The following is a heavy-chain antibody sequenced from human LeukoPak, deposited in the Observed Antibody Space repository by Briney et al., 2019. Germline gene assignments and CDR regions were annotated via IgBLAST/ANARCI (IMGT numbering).Heavy chain of an antibody. CDR2: ISYDGSNK. J-gene: IGHJ3*02. CDR3: ARVNLLGAIHTAFDI. V-gene: IGHV3-30-3*01. Sequence: GGSLRLSCAASGFTFSSYAMHWVRQAPGKGLEWVAVISYDGSNKYYADSVKGRFTISRDNSKNTLFLQMNSLRAEDTAVYYCARVNLLGAIHTAFDIWGQGTMVTVSS. D-gene: IGHD1-26*01. CDR1: GFTFSSYA.